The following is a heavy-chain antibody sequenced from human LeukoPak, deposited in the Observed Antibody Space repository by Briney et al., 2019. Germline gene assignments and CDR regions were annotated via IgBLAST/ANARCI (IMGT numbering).Heavy chain of an antibody. J-gene: IGHJ6*02. CDR2: ISGSGGST. D-gene: IGHD2-2*01. Sequence: GGSLRLSCAASGFTFSDYYMSWVRQAPGKGLEWVSAISGSGGSTYYADSVKGRFTISRDNSKNTLYLQMNSLRAEDTAVYYCAKEGYCSSTSCYDYYYYYGMDVWGQGTTVTVSS. CDR1: GFTFSDYY. CDR3: AKEGYCSSTSCYDYYYYYGMDV. V-gene: IGHV3-23*01.